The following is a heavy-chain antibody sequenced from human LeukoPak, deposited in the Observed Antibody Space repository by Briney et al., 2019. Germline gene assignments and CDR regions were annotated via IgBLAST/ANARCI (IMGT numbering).Heavy chain of an antibody. J-gene: IGHJ4*02. CDR2: IRYDGSNK. Sequence: GGSLRLSCAASGFTFSSYGMHWVRRAPGKGLGWVAFIRYDGSNKYYADSVKGRFTISRDNSKNTLYLQMNSLRAEDTAVYYCAKDGDVLRYFDLMGPYFDYWGQGTLVTVSS. CDR3: AKDGDVLRYFDLMGPYFDY. V-gene: IGHV3-30*02. D-gene: IGHD3-9*01. CDR1: GFTFSSYG.